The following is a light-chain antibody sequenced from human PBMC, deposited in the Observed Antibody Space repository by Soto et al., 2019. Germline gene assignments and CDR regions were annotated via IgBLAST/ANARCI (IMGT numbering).Light chain of an antibody. J-gene: IGKJ1*01. CDR3: QQYGSSTWT. Sequence: EIVLTQSPGTLSLSPGERATLSCRASQSVTSSYLAWYQQKPGQAPRLFIYAASSRATGIPDRFSGSGSGTDFTLTISRLEPDDFAMYYCQQYGSSTWTFGQGTKVDIK. CDR2: AAS. V-gene: IGKV3-20*01. CDR1: QSVTSSY.